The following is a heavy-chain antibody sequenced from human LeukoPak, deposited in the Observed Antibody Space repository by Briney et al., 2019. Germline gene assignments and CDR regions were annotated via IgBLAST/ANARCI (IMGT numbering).Heavy chain of an antibody. J-gene: IGHJ6*03. CDR3: ARVPVGDYYYYYYMDV. V-gene: IGHV4-34*01. CDR2: INHSGST. CDR1: GESFSGYY. Sequence: SETLSLTCAVYGESFSGYYWSWIRQPPGKGLEWIGVINHSGSTNYNPSLKSRVTISVDTSKNQFSLKLSSVTAADTAVYYCARVPVGDYYYYYYMDVWGKGTTVTVSS. D-gene: IGHD3-16*01.